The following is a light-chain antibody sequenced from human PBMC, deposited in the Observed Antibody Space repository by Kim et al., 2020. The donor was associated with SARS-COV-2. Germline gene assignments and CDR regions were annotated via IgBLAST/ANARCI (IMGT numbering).Light chain of an antibody. CDR1: SSAVGIYNL. V-gene: IGLV2-23*02. CDR2: EVS. CDR3: CSYAGSNTWV. Sequence: QSALTQPAFVSGSPGQSITISCTGTSSAVGIYNLVSWYQHYPGKAPQLIINEVSQRPSGISLRFSGSRSGNTASLTIAGLQAEDEAEYYCCSYAGSNTWVFGGVTQLTVL. J-gene: IGLJ3*02.